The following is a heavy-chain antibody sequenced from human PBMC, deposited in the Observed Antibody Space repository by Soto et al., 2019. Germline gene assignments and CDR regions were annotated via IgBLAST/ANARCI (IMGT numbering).Heavy chain of an antibody. CDR3: ADSHDYGDYGGY. V-gene: IGHV3-23*01. Sequence: EVQLLESGGGLVQPGGSLRLSCAASGFTFSSYAMSWVRQAPGKGLEWVSAISGSGGSTYYADSVKGRFTISRDNSKNTLYLQMNSLRAEDTAVYYCADSHDYGDYGGYWGQGTLVTVSS. CDR1: GFTFSSYA. J-gene: IGHJ4*02. D-gene: IGHD4-17*01. CDR2: ISGSGGST.